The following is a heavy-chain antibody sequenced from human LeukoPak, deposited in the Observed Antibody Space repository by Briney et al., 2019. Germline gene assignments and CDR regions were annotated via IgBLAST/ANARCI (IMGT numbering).Heavy chain of an antibody. D-gene: IGHD5-24*01. Sequence: ASVNVSCKASGYTFIDYYIQWVRQAPGQGLEWMGRINPKTGGTNYAPKFQGRVTVTWDTSVSTAYMEIIKLTSDDTALYYCARDPPGDGYTNFDFWGQGTLVTVSS. V-gene: IGHV1-2*06. J-gene: IGHJ4*02. CDR3: ARDPPGDGYTNFDF. CDR1: GYTFIDYY. CDR2: INPKTGGT.